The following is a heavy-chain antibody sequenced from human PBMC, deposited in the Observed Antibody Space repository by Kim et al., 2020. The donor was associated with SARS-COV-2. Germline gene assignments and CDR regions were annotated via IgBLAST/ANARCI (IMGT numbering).Heavy chain of an antibody. CDR3: ARDGTGTTQGGWFDP. Sequence: PSLKSRVTISVDTSKNQFSLKLSSVTAADTAVYYCARDGTGTTQGGWFDPWGQGTLVTVSS. D-gene: IGHD1-7*01. V-gene: IGHV4-39*07. J-gene: IGHJ5*02.